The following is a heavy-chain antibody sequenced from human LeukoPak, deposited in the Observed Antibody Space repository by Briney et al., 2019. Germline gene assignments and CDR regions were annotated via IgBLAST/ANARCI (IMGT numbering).Heavy chain of an antibody. J-gene: IGHJ5*02. CDR3: ARGKAARPAWFDP. CDR2: IIPIFGTA. D-gene: IGHD6-6*01. Sequence: ASVKVSCKASGGTFSSYAISWVRQAPGQGLEWMGGIIPIFGTANYAQKFQGRVTITADESTSTAYMELSSLRSEDTAVYYCARGKAARPAWFDPWGQGTLVIVSS. V-gene: IGHV1-69*13. CDR1: GGTFSSYA.